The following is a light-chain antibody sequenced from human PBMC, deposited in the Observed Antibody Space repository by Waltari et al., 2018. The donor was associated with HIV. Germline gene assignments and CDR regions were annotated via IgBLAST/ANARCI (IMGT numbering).Light chain of an antibody. Sequence: ARPTQPPPAHKGLRQTATLTCTGTSNNIGKQRAARLQQHQGNAPKLLSYSNNHRPSGISERLSASRSGNTASLTITGLQPEDEADYYCSAWDSSLSARVFGGGTKLTVL. CDR2: SNN. J-gene: IGLJ3*02. CDR1: SNNIGKQR. CDR3: SAWDSSLSARV. V-gene: IGLV10-54*01.